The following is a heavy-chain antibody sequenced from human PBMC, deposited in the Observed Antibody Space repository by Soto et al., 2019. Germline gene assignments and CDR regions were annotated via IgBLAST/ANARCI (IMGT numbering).Heavy chain of an antibody. D-gene: IGHD5-12*01. Sequence: LSLTCTVSGGSVSSGSFYWSWIRRPPGKGLEWIGYFYGSGSTNYNPSLRSRVTMSVDTSKNQFSLKLSSVTAADTAVYYCAASVPPATNYYNAMDVWGQGTTVTVSS. CDR2: FYGSGST. CDR1: GGSVSSGSFY. J-gene: IGHJ6*02. CDR3: AASVPPATNYYNAMDV. V-gene: IGHV4-61*01.